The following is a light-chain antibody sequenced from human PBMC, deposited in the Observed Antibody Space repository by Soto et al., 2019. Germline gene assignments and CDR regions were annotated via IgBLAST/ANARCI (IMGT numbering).Light chain of an antibody. V-gene: IGKV3-11*01. CDR3: QQRSNWPGT. CDR2: DAP. CDR1: QSVSSY. Sequence: EIVLTQSPATLSLSPGERATLSCRASQSVSSYVAWYQQKPGQAPRLLIYDAPNRATGIPARFSGSGSGTDFTLTISSLEPEDFAVYYCQQRSNWPGTFGGGTKVDIK. J-gene: IGKJ4*01.